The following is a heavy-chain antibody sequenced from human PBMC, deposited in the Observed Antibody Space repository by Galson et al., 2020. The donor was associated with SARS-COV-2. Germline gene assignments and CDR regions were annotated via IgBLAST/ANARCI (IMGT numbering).Heavy chain of an antibody. CDR2: MSYDGSNK. V-gene: IGHV3-30*18. Sequence: GGSLRLSCAASGFTFSTYGMHWVRQAPGKGLEWVAVMSYDGSNKYYADSVKGRFTISRDNSKNTLYLQMNSLRAEDTAVYYCAKDSSGWKNYYYGVDVWGQGTTGTVSS. D-gene: IGHD6-19*01. J-gene: IGHJ6*02. CDR3: AKDSSGWKNYYYGVDV. CDR1: GFTFSTYG.